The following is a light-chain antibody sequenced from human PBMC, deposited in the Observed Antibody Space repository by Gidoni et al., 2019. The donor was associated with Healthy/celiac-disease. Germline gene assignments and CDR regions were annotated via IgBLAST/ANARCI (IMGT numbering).Light chain of an antibody. CDR3: QQYDNRPIT. V-gene: IGKV1-33*01. CDR2: DAS. J-gene: IGKJ5*01. CDR1: QDISNY. Sequence: DIQMTPSPSSLSASVGDRVTITCQASQDISNYLNWYQQKPGKAPKLLIYDASNLETGVPSRLSGSGSGTDFTFTISSMQPEDIATYYCQQYDNRPITFGQGTRLEIK.